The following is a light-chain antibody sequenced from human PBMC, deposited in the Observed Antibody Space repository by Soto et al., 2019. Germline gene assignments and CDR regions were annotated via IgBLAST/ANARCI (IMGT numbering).Light chain of an antibody. CDR2: AAS. CDR1: QSISSY. CDR3: QQSYSTPFT. V-gene: IGKV1-39*01. Sequence: DIQMTQSPSSLSASVGDRVTITCRASQSISSYLIWYQQKPGKAPKLLIYAASSLQSGVPSRFSGSGSGTDFTLTISSLQPEDFATYYCQQSYSTPFTFVPGTKVDIK. J-gene: IGKJ3*01.